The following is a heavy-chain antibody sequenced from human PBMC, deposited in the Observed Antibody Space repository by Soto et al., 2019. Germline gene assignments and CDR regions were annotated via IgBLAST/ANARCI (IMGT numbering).Heavy chain of an antibody. CDR3: AGVPFTPNYYYGMDV. J-gene: IGHJ6*02. V-gene: IGHV3-21*01. CDR1: GFTFSSYS. Sequence: EVQLVESGGGLVKPGGSLRLSCAASGFTFSSYSMNWVRQAPGKGLEWVSSISSSSSYIYYADSVKGRFTISRDNAKNSLYLQMNSLRAEDTAVYYCAGVPFTPNYYYGMDVWGQGTTVTVSS. CDR2: ISSSSSYI.